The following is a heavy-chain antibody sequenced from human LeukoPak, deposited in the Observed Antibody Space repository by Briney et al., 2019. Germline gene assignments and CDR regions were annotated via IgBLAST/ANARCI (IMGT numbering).Heavy chain of an antibody. V-gene: IGHV3-30*04. CDR3: ASHSSGWYY. J-gene: IGHJ4*02. CDR1: GFTFSSYA. D-gene: IGHD6-19*01. CDR2: ISYDGSNK. Sequence: GRSLRLSCAASGFTFSSYAMHWVRQAPGKRLEWVAVISYDGSNKYYADSVKGRFTISRDNSKNTLYLQMNSLRAEDTAVYYCASHSSGWYYWGQGTLVTVSS.